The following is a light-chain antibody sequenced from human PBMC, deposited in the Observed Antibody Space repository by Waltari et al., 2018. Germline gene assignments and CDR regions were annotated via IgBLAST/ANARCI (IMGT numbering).Light chain of an antibody. CDR1: QDVRRY. CDR2: DAS. CDR3: QQRSHWPLT. J-gene: IGKJ4*01. Sequence: EIVLTQSPATLSLSPGERVTLSRRASQDVRRYLAWYQQKPGQAPRLLIYDASKRATDIPARFSGSGSGADFTLTISSLEPEDFAVYYCQQRSHWPLTFGGGTKVEIK. V-gene: IGKV3-11*01.